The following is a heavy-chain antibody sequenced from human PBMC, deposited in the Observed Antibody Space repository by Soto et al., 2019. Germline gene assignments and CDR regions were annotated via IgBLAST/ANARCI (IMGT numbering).Heavy chain of an antibody. V-gene: IGHV1-18*04. CDR3: ARDSWRVVVPAGPVYYYYYGMDV. J-gene: IGHJ6*02. CDR2: ISAYNGNT. Sequence: ASVKVSCKASGYTFTSYGISWVRQAPGQGLEWMGWISAYNGNTNYAQKLQGRVTTTTDTSTSTAYMELRSLRSDDTAVYYCARDSWRVVVPAGPVYYYYYGMDVWGQGTTVTVSS. CDR1: GYTFTSYG. D-gene: IGHD2-2*01.